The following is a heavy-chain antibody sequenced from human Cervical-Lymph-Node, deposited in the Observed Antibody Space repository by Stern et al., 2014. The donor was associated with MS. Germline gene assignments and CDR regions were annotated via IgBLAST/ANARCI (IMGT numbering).Heavy chain of an antibody. J-gene: IGHJ4*02. Sequence: QVQLQESGPGLVKPSQTLSLTCTVSGGPISSGTYYWSWIRPPAGKGLEWIGRIYTSGSTDYTSSLKSRVTISVDMSKNQLSLRRTHVTAADTAVYYCARGRNGFGYDSWGQGTLATVSP. CDR1: GGPISSGTYY. CDR3: ARGRNGFGYDS. V-gene: IGHV4-61*02. D-gene: IGHD2-15*01. CDR2: IYTSGST.